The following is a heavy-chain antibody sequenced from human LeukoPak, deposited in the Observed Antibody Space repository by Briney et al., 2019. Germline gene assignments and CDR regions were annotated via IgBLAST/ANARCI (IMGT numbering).Heavy chain of an antibody. V-gene: IGHV4-39*01. D-gene: IGHD3-16*01. CDR1: GGSINSSNYY. J-gene: IGHJ3*02. CDR2: IYYTGTA. CDR3: ARRLSSDAFDI. Sequence: PSETLSLTCTVSGGSINSSNYYWGCIRQPPGKGLEWIGSIYYTGTAYYIPSLKSRVTISVDTSKNQFSLKLSSVTAADTAVYYCARRLSSDAFDIWGQGTMVTVSS.